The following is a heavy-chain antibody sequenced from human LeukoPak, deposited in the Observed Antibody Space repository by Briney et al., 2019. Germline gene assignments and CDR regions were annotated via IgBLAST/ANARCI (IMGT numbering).Heavy chain of an antibody. CDR1: GFTFSSDW. CDR2: IKQDGTER. J-gene: IGHJ4*02. CDR3: ARGDYYDRRFDY. Sequence: GGSLRLSCVASGFTFSSDWMNWVRQAPGKGLEWVADIKQDGTERYYVDSVKGRFTISRDNAKNSLYLRMNSLRAEDTAVYYCARGDYYDRRFDYWGQGTLVTVSS. V-gene: IGHV3-7*01. D-gene: IGHD3-22*01.